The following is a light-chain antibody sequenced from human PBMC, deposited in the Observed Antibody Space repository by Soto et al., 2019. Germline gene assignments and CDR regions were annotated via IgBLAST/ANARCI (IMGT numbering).Light chain of an antibody. Sequence: QSVLTQPPSVSGAPGQRVTISCTGSISNIGAGYDVHWYQQLPGTAPKLLMYGNTNRPSGVPDRFSASKSGTSVSLAITGLQAEDEADYYCQSYDSSLSGHVVFGGGTKLTVL. CDR2: GNT. CDR3: QSYDSSLSGHVV. V-gene: IGLV1-40*01. CDR1: ISNIGAGYD. J-gene: IGLJ2*01.